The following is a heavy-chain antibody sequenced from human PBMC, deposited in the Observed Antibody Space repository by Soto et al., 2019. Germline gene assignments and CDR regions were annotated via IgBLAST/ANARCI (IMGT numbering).Heavy chain of an antibody. CDR3: ARLSGGAAVVGLDLDYYHEGIDV. V-gene: IGHV3-30-3*01. J-gene: IGHJ6*02. D-gene: IGHD6-19*01. Sequence: GGSLRLSCAASGFTFSSYAMHWVRQAPGKGLEWVAVISYDGSNKYYADSVKGRFTISRDNSKNTLYLQMNSLRAEDTAVYYCARLSGGAAVVGLDLDYYHEGIDVWGQGTTVTVSS. CDR1: GFTFSSYA. CDR2: ISYDGSNK.